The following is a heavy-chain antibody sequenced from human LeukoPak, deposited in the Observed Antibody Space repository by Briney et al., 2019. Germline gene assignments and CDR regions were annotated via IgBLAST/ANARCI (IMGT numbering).Heavy chain of an antibody. Sequence: SQTLSLTCIVSGGSISSGDFYWSWIRQPPGKELEWIGYIYYSGSTYSNPSLKSRVTISVDTSKNQFSLRLNSVTAADAAVYYCARGHYNYGLGSNYFSSWGQGTPVTVSS. J-gene: IGHJ4*02. CDR2: IYYSGST. V-gene: IGHV4-30-4*01. CDR3: ARGHYNYGLGSNYFSS. CDR1: GGSISSGDFY. D-gene: IGHD3-10*01.